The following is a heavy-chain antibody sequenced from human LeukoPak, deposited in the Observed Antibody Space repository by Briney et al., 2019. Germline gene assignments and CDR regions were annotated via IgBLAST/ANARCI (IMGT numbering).Heavy chain of an antibody. CDR3: AKDVPAAYFDY. CDR2: IRSDGGIK. V-gene: IGHV3-30*02. J-gene: IGHJ4*02. CDR1: GFTFSNYG. D-gene: IGHD2-2*01. Sequence: PGGSLRLSCAASGFTFSNYGMHWVRQAPGKGLEWVAFIRSDGGIKYYADSVKGRFTISRDNSKNTLYLQVNSLRAEDTAVYFCAKDVPAAYFDYWGQGTLVTVSS.